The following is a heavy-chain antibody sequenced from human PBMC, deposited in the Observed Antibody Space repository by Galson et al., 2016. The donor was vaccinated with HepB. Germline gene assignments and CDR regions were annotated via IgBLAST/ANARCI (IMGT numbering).Heavy chain of an antibody. CDR1: GFTFSRYG. CDR3: ARVGSAWMELDQ. J-gene: IGHJ4*02. D-gene: IGHD6-19*01. V-gene: IGHV3-30-3*01. Sequence: SLRLSCAASGFTFSRYGVHWVRQAPGKGLDWVAFISYDGGNKYYADSVKGRFTISRDNSKNTLFLQMNGLKAEDTAVYYCARVGSAWMELDQWGQGTLVTVSS. CDR2: ISYDGGNK.